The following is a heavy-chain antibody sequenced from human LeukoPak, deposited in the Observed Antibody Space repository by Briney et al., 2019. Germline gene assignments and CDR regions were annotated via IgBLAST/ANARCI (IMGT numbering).Heavy chain of an antibody. CDR1: GFSFSSDA. V-gene: IGHV3-23*01. Sequence: GESLRLSCTGTGFSFSSDAMGWVRQAPGKGLEWVSGISGSGGSTYYADSVKGRFTISRDNSKNTLYLQMNSLRAEDTAIYYCANRPYTAILTYFDYWGQGALVTVSS. CDR2: ISGSGGST. D-gene: IGHD5-18*01. J-gene: IGHJ4*02. CDR3: ANRPYTAILTYFDY.